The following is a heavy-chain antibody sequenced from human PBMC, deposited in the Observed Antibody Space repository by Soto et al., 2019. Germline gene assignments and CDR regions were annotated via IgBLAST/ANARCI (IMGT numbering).Heavy chain of an antibody. J-gene: IGHJ4*02. V-gene: IGHV4-59*01. Sequence: SDTLSLTCTVSGGSISSYYWSRIRQPPGKGLEWIGYIYYSGSTNYNPSLKSRVTISVDTSKNQFSLKLSSVTAADTAVYYCARAPRGNYGYPSYFDYWGQGTLVTVSS. D-gene: IGHD3-10*01. CDR2: IYYSGST. CDR3: ARAPRGNYGYPSYFDY. CDR1: GGSISSYY.